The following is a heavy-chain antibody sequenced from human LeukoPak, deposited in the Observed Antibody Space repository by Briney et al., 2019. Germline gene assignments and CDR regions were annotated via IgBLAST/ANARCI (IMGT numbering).Heavy chain of an antibody. Sequence: ASVKVSCKASGFTFTDYYMHWVRQAPGQGFEWMGWINPNDGDTNYAQKSQGRVTMTRDTSISTAHMEVSRLRSDDTAVYYCARANFLYCSSTTCLFDYWGQGTLVTVSS. V-gene: IGHV1-2*02. CDR2: INPNDGDT. CDR3: ARANFLYCSSTTCLFDY. J-gene: IGHJ4*02. D-gene: IGHD2-2*01. CDR1: GFTFTDYY.